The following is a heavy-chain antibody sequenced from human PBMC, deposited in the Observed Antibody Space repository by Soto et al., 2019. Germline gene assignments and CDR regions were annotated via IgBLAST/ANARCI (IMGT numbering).Heavy chain of an antibody. Sequence: ASVKVSCKASGYSFSSYGITWVRQAPGQGLEWMGWINPSSKETNYAQKFQGRVTVTADTSTTTVYMELRSLRSEDTAVYYCARRLDTVSSYYYYYGMDVWGQGTTVTVSS. J-gene: IGHJ6*02. D-gene: IGHD4-4*01. V-gene: IGHV1-18*01. CDR2: INPSSKET. CDR3: ARRLDTVSSYYYYYGMDV. CDR1: GYSFSSYG.